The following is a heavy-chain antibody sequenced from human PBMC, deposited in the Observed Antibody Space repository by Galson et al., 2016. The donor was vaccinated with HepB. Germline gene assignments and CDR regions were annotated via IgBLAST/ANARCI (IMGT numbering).Heavy chain of an antibody. CDR1: GFAFSRYN. Sequence: SLRLSCAASGFAFSRYNMNWIRQAPGKGLEWVASLSVSSTYYADSVKGRFTISRDNSKNMLHLQMNSLRAEDTAVYYCAKDSRLRFLEWLSSYYFDSWGQGTLVTVSS. D-gene: IGHD3-3*01. J-gene: IGHJ4*02. CDR2: LSVSST. V-gene: IGHV3-23*01. CDR3: AKDSRLRFLEWLSSYYFDS.